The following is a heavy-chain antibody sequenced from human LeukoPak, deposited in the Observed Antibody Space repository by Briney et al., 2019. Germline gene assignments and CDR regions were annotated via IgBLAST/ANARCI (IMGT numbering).Heavy chain of an antibody. D-gene: IGHD3-22*01. CDR1: RYSISSGYY. Sequence: SETLSLTCTVSRYSISSGYYWGWIRQPPGKGLEWIGNIYHGGSTHYNPSLKSRVTISVDTSKNQFSLKLSSVTAADTAVYYCARGTYYYDSSGYYERGDDAFDIWGQGTMVTVSS. CDR2: IYHGGST. V-gene: IGHV4-38-2*02. J-gene: IGHJ3*02. CDR3: ARGTYYYDSSGYYERGDDAFDI.